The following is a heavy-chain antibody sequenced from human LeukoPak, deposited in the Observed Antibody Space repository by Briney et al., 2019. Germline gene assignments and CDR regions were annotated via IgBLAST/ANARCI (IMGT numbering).Heavy chain of an antibody. Sequence: ASVKVSCKASGYTFTSYYMHWVRQAPGQGLEWMGIINPSGGSTSYAQKFQDRVTVTRDTSTSTVYMELSSLRSEDTAVYYCAREGAMATILFDYWGQGTLVTVSS. CDR3: AREGAMATILFDY. CDR1: GYTFTSYY. V-gene: IGHV1-46*01. J-gene: IGHJ4*02. D-gene: IGHD5-24*01. CDR2: INPSGGST.